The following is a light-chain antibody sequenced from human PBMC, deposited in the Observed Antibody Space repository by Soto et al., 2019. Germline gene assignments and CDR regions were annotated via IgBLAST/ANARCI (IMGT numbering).Light chain of an antibody. CDR3: QHYNSYSEA. CDR2: KAS. Sequence: DIQMTRSPSTLSVSVGDRVTITCRASQTISSWLAWYQQKPGKAPKLLIYKASTLKSGVPSRFSGSGSGTEFTLTISSLQPHDFATYYCQHYNSYSEAFGQGTKVDI. CDR1: QTISSW. J-gene: IGKJ1*01. V-gene: IGKV1-5*03.